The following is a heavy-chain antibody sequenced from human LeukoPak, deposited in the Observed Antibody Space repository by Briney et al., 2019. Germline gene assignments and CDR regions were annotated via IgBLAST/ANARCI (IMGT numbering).Heavy chain of an antibody. CDR3: AKGYYYGSGSYSRAFDI. Sequence: PGRSLRLSCAASGFTFDDYAMHWVRQAPGKGLEWVSGISWNSDNTGYADSVKGRFTISRDNAKNSLYLQMNSLRAEDTALYYCAKGYYYGSGSYSRAFDIWGQGTMVTVSS. CDR1: GFTFDDYA. J-gene: IGHJ3*02. CDR2: ISWNSDNT. V-gene: IGHV3-9*01. D-gene: IGHD3-10*01.